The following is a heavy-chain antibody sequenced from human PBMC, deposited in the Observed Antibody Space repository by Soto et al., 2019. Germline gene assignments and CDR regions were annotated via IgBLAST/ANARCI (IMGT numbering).Heavy chain of an antibody. CDR3: ARLPGGVRGVIRAPNYYYYYYMDV. CDR2: IYYSGST. J-gene: IGHJ6*03. V-gene: IGHV4-39*01. Sequence: QLQLQESGPGLVKPSETLSLTCTVSGGSISSSSYYWGWIRQPPGKGLEWIGSIYYSGSTYYNPSLKSRVTISVDTSKNQFSLKLSSVTAADTAVYYCARLPGGVRGVIRAPNYYYYYYMDVWGKGTTVTVSS. D-gene: IGHD3-10*01. CDR1: GGSISSSSYY.